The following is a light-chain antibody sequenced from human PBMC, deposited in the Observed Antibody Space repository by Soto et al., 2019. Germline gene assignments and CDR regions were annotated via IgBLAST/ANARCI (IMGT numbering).Light chain of an antibody. CDR1: RSVSTRY. CDR3: QQFGDSPPAFT. CDR2: GAS. Sequence: ESMLTQSPGTLSLSPGERATLSCRASRSVSTRYITWYQQKTGQAPRLLIYGASIRATGIPDRFSGSGSGIDFTLTISRLEAEDFAVYYCQQFGDSPPAFTFGQGTKLEI. V-gene: IGKV3-20*01. J-gene: IGKJ2*01.